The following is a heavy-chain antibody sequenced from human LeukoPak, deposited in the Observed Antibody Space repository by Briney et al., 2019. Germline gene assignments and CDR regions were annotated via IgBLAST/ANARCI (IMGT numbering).Heavy chain of an antibody. CDR1: GYTFTGYY. J-gene: IGHJ4*02. CDR3: ARVQGYCSSTSCYPDTNFDY. D-gene: IGHD2-2*01. Sequence: GASVKVSCKASGYTFTGYYMHWVRQAPGQGLEWMGWINPNSGGTNYAQKFQGRVTMTRGTSISTAYMELSRLRSDDTAVYYCARVQGYCSSTSCYPDTNFDYWGQGTLVTVSS. CDR2: INPNSGGT. V-gene: IGHV1-2*02.